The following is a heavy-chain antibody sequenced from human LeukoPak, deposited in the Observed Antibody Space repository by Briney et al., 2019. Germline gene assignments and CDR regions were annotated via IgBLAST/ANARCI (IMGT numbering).Heavy chain of an antibody. D-gene: IGHD3-22*01. V-gene: IGHV3-23*01. CDR2: ISASGGST. Sequence: GGSLRLSCAASGFNFSSYAMSWVRQAPGKGLEWVSAISASGGSTYYADSVKGRVTISRDNSKNTLYLQMNSLRAEDTAVYYCAKDTAYYYDSSGYHLNAFDIWGQGTMVTVSS. J-gene: IGHJ3*02. CDR3: AKDTAYYYDSSGYHLNAFDI. CDR1: GFNFSSYA.